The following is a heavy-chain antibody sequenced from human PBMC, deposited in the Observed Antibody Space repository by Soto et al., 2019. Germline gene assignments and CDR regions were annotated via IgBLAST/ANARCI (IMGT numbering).Heavy chain of an antibody. CDR2: ISGYNGDT. CDR1: GYTFSSYG. V-gene: IGHV1-18*01. Sequence: QVQLMQSGAEVKKPGASVKVSCKASGYTFSSYGISWVRQAPGQGLEWMGWISGYNGDTNYAEDLQGRVTMTTDTSXXTAYMELRSLRSDDTAVYYCAGDWATVNTGGFFDHWGQGTLVTVSS. CDR3: AGDWATVNTGGFFDH. D-gene: IGHD4-4*01. J-gene: IGHJ4*02.